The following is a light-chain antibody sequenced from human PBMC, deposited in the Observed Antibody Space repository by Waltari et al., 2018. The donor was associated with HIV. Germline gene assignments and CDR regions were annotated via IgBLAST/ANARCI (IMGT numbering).Light chain of an antibody. CDR3: GTWESSRSAAV. J-gene: IGLJ2*01. V-gene: IGLV1-51*01. CDR1: SSNIGNNY. Sequence: QSVLTQPPSVSAAPGQKVTISCSGSSSNIGNNYVSWYQQLPGTGPRLLIYDSNMRPSEMPYRFPGSKSGASATLDITGLQTGDEADYYCGTWESSRSAAVFGGGTKLAVL. CDR2: DSN.